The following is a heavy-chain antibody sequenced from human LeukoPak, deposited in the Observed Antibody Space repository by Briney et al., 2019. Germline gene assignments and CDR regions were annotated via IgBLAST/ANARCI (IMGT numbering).Heavy chain of an antibody. CDR1: GFTFSSYA. Sequence: GGSLRLSCAASGFTFSSYAMSWVRQAPGKGLEWVSTITTSGGNTYYADSVKGRFTISRDNSKNTLYLQMHSLRAEDTAVYYCARLYQYYFDYWGQGTLVTVSS. V-gene: IGHV3-23*01. CDR2: ITTSGGNT. J-gene: IGHJ4*02. CDR3: ARLYQYYFDY. D-gene: IGHD2-2*02.